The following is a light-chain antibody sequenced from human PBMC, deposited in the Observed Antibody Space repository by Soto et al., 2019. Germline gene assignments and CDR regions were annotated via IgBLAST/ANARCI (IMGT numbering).Light chain of an antibody. CDR1: SSDVGAYNY. Sequence: QSALTQPASVSGSPGQSITISCTGTSSDVGAYNYVSWYQQYPGKAPKLMIYDVSNRPSGVSNRFSGSKSGNTASLTISGLQPEDEADYYCSSYTSYNTLVLFGGGTKLTVL. CDR2: DVS. CDR3: SSYTSYNTLVL. J-gene: IGLJ2*01. V-gene: IGLV2-14*01.